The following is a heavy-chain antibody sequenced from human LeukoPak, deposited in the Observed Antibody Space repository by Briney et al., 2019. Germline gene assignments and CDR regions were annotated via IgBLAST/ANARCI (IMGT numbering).Heavy chain of an antibody. Sequence: SETLPLTCTVSGGSISSGSYYWSWIRQPAGKGLEWIGRIYTSGSTNYNPSLKSRVTISVDTSKNQFSLKLSSVTAADTGVYYCARLKGSVDYMDVWGKGVTVIVSS. J-gene: IGHJ6*03. CDR3: ARLKGSVDYMDV. CDR2: IYTSGST. D-gene: IGHD3-10*01. V-gene: IGHV4-61*02. CDR1: GGSISSGSYY.